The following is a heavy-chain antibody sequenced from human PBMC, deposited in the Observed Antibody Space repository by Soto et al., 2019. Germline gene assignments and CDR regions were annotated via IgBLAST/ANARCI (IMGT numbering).Heavy chain of an antibody. V-gene: IGHV3-53*01. J-gene: IGHJ4*02. CDR3: ASAQYYYDSSGYYYDY. CDR1: GFTVSSNY. CDR2: IYSGGST. D-gene: IGHD3-22*01. Sequence: GGSLRLSCAASGFTVSSNYMSWVRQAPGKGLEWVSVIYSGGSTYYADSVKGRFTISRDNSKNTLYLQMNSLRAEDTAVYYCASAQYYYDSSGYYYDYWGQGTLVTVSS.